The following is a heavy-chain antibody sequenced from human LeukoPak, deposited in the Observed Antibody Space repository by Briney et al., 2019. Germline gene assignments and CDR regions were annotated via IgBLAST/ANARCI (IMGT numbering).Heavy chain of an antibody. V-gene: IGHV4-30-4*01. CDR1: GGSISSGDYY. CDR2: IYYSGST. Sequence: SETLSLTCTVSGGSISSGDYYWSWIRQPRGKGLGWMGYIYYSGSTYYNPSLKSRVTISVDTSKNQFSLKLSSVTAADTAVYYCAREMGGYYGSGSFDYWGQGTLVTVSS. D-gene: IGHD3-10*01. CDR3: AREMGGYYGSGSFDY. J-gene: IGHJ4*02.